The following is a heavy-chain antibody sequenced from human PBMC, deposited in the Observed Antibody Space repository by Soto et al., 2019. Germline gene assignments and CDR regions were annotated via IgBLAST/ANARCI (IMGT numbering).Heavy chain of an antibody. CDR2: IYYSGST. CDR3: ARTVSLGLYFDY. CDR1: GRSISNWDYY. D-gene: IGHD7-27*01. Sequence: SLTSNVSGRSISNWDYYWRWICQPPGKGLEWIGYIYYSGSTYYNPSLKSRVTISVDTSKNQFSLTLSSVTAADTAVYYCARTVSLGLYFDYWGQGTLVTVSS. J-gene: IGHJ4*02. V-gene: IGHV4-30-4*01.